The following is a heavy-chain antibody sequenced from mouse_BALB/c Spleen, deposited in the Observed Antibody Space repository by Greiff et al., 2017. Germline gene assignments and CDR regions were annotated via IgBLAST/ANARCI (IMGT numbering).Heavy chain of an antibody. V-gene: IGHV2-2*02. J-gene: IGHJ4*01. D-gene: IGHD2-4*01. CDR1: GFSLTSYG. CDR3: ANIYYDYDGYAMDY. CDR2: IWSGGST. Sequence: VKLQESGPGLVQPSQSLSITCTASGFSLTSYGVHWVRQSPGKGLEWLGVIWSGGSTDYNAAFISRLSISKDNSKSQVFFKMNSLQANDTAIYYCANIYYDYDGYAMDYWGQGTSVTVSS.